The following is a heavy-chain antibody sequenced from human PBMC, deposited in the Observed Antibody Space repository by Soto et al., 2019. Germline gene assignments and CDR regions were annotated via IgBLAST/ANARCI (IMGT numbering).Heavy chain of an antibody. CDR1: GFTFGSYW. D-gene: IGHD1-26*01. CDR2: IKQDGSEK. CDR3: ATNLQERELQSPFDY. J-gene: IGHJ4*02. Sequence: GSLRLSCAASGFTFGSYWMSWVRQAPGKGLEWVANIKQDGSEKYYVDSVKGRFTISRDNAKNSLYLQMNSLRAEDTAVYYCATNLQERELQSPFDYWGKGTLVTVS. V-gene: IGHV3-7*03.